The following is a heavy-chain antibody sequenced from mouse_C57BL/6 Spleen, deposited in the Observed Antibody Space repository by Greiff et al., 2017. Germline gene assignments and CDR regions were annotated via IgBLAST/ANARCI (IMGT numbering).Heavy chain of an antibody. Sequence: QVQLQQPGAELVRPGSSVKLSCKASGYTFTSYWMHWVKQRPIQGLEWIGNIDPSDSETHYNQKFKDKATLTVDKSSSTAYMQLSSLTAEDSAVYYWARSLYGSRDFDYWGQGTTLTVSS. CDR1: GYTFTSYW. CDR2: IDPSDSET. V-gene: IGHV1-52*01. J-gene: IGHJ2*01. D-gene: IGHD1-1*01. CDR3: ARSLYGSRDFDY.